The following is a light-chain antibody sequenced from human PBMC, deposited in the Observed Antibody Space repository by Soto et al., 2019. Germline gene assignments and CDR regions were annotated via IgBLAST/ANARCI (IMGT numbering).Light chain of an antibody. Sequence: EIVLTQSPATRCLSRCERATPAFTDSQSVTSYLAWYQQKPAQAPRLLIYDASNRATGIPTRFSGSGSGTDFTLTISSLEPEDFAVYYCQQRSNWPPWTFGQGTKVDIK. CDR3: QQRSNWPPWT. CDR2: DAS. J-gene: IGKJ1*01. CDR1: QSVTSY. V-gene: IGKV3-11*01.